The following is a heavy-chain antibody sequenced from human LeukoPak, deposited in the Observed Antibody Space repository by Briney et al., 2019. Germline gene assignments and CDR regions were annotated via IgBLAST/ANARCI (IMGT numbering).Heavy chain of an antibody. CDR2: IYHSGST. V-gene: IGHV4-30-2*01. Sequence: SETLSLTCTVSGGSISSGGYYWSWIRQPPGKGLEWIGYIYHSGSTYYNPSLKSRVTISVDRSKDQFSLKLSSVTAADTAVYYCARTGDCSSTSCYEGYYFDYWGQGTLVTVSS. CDR1: GGSISSGGYY. CDR3: ARTGDCSSTSCYEGYYFDY. D-gene: IGHD2-2*01. J-gene: IGHJ4*01.